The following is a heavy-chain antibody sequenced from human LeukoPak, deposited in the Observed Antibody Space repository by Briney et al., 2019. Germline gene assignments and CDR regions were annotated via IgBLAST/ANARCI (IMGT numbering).Heavy chain of an antibody. J-gene: IGHJ4*02. CDR3: ARGRYGYSYGPDDFDY. CDR1: GYTFTSYA. D-gene: IGHD5-18*01. CDR2: INTNTGNP. Sequence: AASVKVSCKASGYTFTSYAMNWVRQAPGQGLEWVGWINTNTGNPTYAQGFTGRFVFSLDTSVGTAYLQISSLKAEDTAVYYCARGRYGYSYGPDDFDYWGQGTLVTVSS. V-gene: IGHV7-4-1*02.